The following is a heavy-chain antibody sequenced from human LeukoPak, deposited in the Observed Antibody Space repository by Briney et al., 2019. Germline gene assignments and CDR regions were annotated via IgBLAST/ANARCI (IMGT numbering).Heavy chain of an antibody. CDR1: GFTFSSYS. CDR2: ISSSSSYI. V-gene: IGHV3-21*01. Sequence: GGSLRLSCAASGFTFSSYSMNWVRQAPGKGLEWVSSISSSSSYIYYADSVKGRFTISRDNAKNSLYLQMNSLRAEDTAVYYCARGGELWSRVPDHWGQGTLVTVSS. J-gene: IGHJ4*02. CDR3: ARGGELWSRVPDH. D-gene: IGHD3-16*01.